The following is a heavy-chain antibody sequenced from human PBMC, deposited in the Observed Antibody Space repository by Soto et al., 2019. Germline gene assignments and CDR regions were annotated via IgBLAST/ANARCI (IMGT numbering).Heavy chain of an antibody. CDR1: GFTFSNYY. D-gene: IGHD6-13*01. J-gene: IGHJ4*02. CDR3: VRGFGAAAGTIFDY. V-gene: IGHV3-11*01. CDR2: ISGSGSTM. Sequence: QVQLVESGGGLVNPGGSLRLSCAASGFTFSNYYMTWIRQAPGQGLEWIAYISGSGSTMYYADSVKGRFTISRDNAENSLYLQMNSLRAEDTAVYYCVRGFGAAAGTIFDYWGQGRLVTVSS.